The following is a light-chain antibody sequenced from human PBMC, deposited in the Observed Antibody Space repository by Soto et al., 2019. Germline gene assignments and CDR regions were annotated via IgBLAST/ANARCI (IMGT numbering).Light chain of an antibody. CDR3: QQYESFPRT. V-gene: IGKV1-5*03. CDR1: QSINNW. Sequence: DIQMTQSPSTLSASVGDRVTITCRASQSINNWLAWYQQKPGKAPKLFIFKASTLEIGVPSRFSGSGSGTEFTLSISSLQHDDFATYFCQQYESFPRTFGQGTKVEIK. J-gene: IGKJ1*01. CDR2: KAS.